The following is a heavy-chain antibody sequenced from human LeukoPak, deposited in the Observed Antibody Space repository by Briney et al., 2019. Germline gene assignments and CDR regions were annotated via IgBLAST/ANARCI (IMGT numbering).Heavy chain of an antibody. CDR3: VRGGTHY. Sequence: AGGSLRLSCAASGFTFCSKWMTWVRQGPGKGPEWVDSMTQDGSEIYYVDAVRGRFTISRDNSKNLLFLQMNSLRLEDTAVYYCVRGGTHYWGQGTLVTVSS. CDR2: MTQDGSEI. D-gene: IGHD3-16*01. V-gene: IGHV3-7*01. CDR1: GFTFCSKW. J-gene: IGHJ4*02.